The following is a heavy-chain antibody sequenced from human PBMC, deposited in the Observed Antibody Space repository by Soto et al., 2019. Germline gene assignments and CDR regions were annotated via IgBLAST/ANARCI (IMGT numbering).Heavy chain of an antibody. CDR1: GYNFTTYC. CDR2: IYPGDSDT. D-gene: IGHD3-22*01. Sequence: GESLKISCKGSGYNFTTYCIGWVRQMPGEGLEWMGIIYPGDSDTRYSPSFQGQVTISADKSINTAYLQWNSLKASDTAMYYCARINYYDDPGHYPFDYWGQGTLVTVSS. V-gene: IGHV5-51*01. J-gene: IGHJ4*02. CDR3: ARINYYDDPGHYPFDY.